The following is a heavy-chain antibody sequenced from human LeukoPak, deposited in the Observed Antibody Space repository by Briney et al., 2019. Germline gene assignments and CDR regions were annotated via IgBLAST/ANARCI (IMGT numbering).Heavy chain of an antibody. CDR2: IISDGSTT. J-gene: IGHJ4*02. CDR3: XRXRARAGGEILDY. Sequence: PGGSLRLSCAASGFIFSDYAMHWVRQAPGKGLVWVSRIISDGSTTDYADSVKGRFTISRDNAKNTLYLQMNSLRDEDTALYYCXRXRARAGGEILDYWGQGTLVTVSS. CDR1: GFIFSDYA. D-gene: IGHD3-10*01. V-gene: IGHV3-74*01.